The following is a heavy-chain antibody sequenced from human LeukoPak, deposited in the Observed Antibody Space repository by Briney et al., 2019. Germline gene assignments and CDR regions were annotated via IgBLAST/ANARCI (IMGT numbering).Heavy chain of an antibody. CDR3: ASPPHPYYYGSGSYYPTEYYFDY. Sequence: GASVKVSCKASGGTFSSYAISWVRQAPGQGLEWMGRIIPILGIANYAQKFQGRVTITADKSTSTAYMELSSLRSEDTAVYYCASPPHPYYYGSGSYYPTEYYFDYWGQGTLVTVSS. V-gene: IGHV1-69*04. D-gene: IGHD3-10*01. CDR1: GGTFSSYA. J-gene: IGHJ4*02. CDR2: IIPILGIA.